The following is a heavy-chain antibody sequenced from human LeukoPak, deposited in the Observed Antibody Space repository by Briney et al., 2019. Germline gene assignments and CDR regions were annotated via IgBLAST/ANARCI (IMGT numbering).Heavy chain of an antibody. CDR2: ISSSSSYI. V-gene: IGHV3-21*01. D-gene: IGHD2-2*01. Sequence: GGSLRLSCAASGFTYDDYGMTWVRQAPGKGLEWVSSISSSSSYIYYADSVKGRFTISRDNAKNSLYLQMNSLGAEDMAVYYCARDQYQLGDAFDIWGQGIMVTVSS. CDR3: ARDQYQLGDAFDI. CDR1: GFTYDDYG. J-gene: IGHJ3*02.